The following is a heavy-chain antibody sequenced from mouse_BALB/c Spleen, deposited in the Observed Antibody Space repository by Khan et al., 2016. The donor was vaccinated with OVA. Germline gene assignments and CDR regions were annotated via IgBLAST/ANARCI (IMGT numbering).Heavy chain of an antibody. CDR3: ARSKDCNWVGFDY. Sequence: EVQLVESGPGLVKPSQSLSLTCTVTGYSITSDYAWNWIRQFPGNKLEWMGYISYSGSTSYNPSLKSRISITRDTSKNQFFLQLNSVTTEDTATNYCARSKDCNWVGFDYWGQGTPVKASA. CDR2: ISYSGST. CDR1: GYSITSDYA. V-gene: IGHV3-2*02. D-gene: IGHD4-1*01. J-gene: IGHJ2*01.